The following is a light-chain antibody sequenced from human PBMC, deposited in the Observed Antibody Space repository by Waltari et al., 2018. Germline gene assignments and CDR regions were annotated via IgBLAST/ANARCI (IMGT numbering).Light chain of an antibody. Sequence: QSALTQPPSASGSPGQSVTISCTGTSSDVGGYNYVSWYQQHPGKAPTLMIYEVSKRPSGVPDRFSGSKSGNTASLTVSGLQAEDEADYYCSSYAGSNTPFGGGTKLTVL. CDR2: EVS. CDR3: SSYAGSNTP. V-gene: IGLV2-8*01. J-gene: IGLJ2*01. CDR1: SSDVGGYNY.